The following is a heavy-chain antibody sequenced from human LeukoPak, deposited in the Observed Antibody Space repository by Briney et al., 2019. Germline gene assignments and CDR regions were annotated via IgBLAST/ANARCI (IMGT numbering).Heavy chain of an antibody. Sequence: PSETLSLTCTVSGGSISSYYWSWIRQPPGKGLEWIGYIYYSGSTNYNPSLKSRVTISVDTSKNQFSLKLSSVTAADTAVYYCARLDSSGWYINAFDIWGQGTMVTVSS. CDR3: ARLDSSGWYINAFDI. CDR1: GGSISSYY. V-gene: IGHV4-59*08. J-gene: IGHJ3*02. CDR2: IYYSGST. D-gene: IGHD6-19*01.